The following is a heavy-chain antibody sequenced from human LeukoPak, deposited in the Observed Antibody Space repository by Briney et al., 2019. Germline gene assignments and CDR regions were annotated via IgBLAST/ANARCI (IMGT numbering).Heavy chain of an antibody. CDR1: GFTFSSYG. CDR2: IRYDGSNK. D-gene: IGHD2-15*01. CDR3: ARGTDCSGGSCLDY. J-gene: IGHJ4*02. Sequence: GGSLRLSCAASGFTFSSYGMHWVRQAPGKGLEWVAFIRYDGSNKYYADSVKGRFTISRDNSKNTLYLQMNSLRAEDTAVYYCARGTDCSGGSCLDYWGQGTLVTVSS. V-gene: IGHV3-30*02.